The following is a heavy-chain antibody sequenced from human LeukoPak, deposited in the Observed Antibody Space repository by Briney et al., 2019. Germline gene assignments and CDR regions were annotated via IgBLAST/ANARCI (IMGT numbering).Heavy chain of an antibody. D-gene: IGHD5-24*01. J-gene: IGHJ4*02. V-gene: IGHV4-39*01. Sequence: PSETLSLTCTVSGGSISSSSYYWGWIRQPPGTGLEWIGSIYYSGSTYYNPSLKSRVTISVDTSKNQFSLKLSSVTAADTAVYYCARYIEMATIDYFDYWGQGTLVTVSS. CDR1: GGSISSSSYY. CDR3: ARYIEMATIDYFDY. CDR2: IYYSGST.